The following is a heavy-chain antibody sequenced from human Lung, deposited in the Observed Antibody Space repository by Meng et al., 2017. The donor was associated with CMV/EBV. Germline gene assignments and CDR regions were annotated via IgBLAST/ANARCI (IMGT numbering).Heavy chain of an antibody. D-gene: IGHD1-26*01. V-gene: IGHV4-4*02. CDR3: ARGKQDAWELPAY. J-gene: IGHJ4*02. CDR2: IDDSGST. CDR1: GVSISSNIR. Sequence: GQLQEAGQGLVKPSGTLSLTCGVSGVSISSNIRWTWVRQPPGKGLEWIGDIDDSGSTNYNPSLNSRISISLDKSKNHFSLKVNSVTAADTAVYYCARGKQDAWELPAYWGQGALVTVSS.